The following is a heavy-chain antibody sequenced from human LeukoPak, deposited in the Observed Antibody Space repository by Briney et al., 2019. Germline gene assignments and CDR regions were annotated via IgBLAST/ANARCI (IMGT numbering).Heavy chain of an antibody. CDR3: ARLPGSAFDI. D-gene: IGHD3-10*01. V-gene: IGHV5-51*01. Sequence: GESLKISCKGSGYTFTSYWIGWVRQMPGKGLEWMGTIYPGDSDTRYSPYFQGQVTISADKSISTAYQQRSSLKASDTAIYYCARLPGSAFDIWGQGTMVTVSS. J-gene: IGHJ3*02. CDR1: GYTFTSYW. CDR2: IYPGDSDT.